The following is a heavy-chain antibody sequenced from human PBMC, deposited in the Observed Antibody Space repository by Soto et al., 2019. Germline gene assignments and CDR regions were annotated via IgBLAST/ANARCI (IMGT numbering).Heavy chain of an antibody. CDR3: ARDRSVVVSPHYAFAV. D-gene: IGHD2-15*01. J-gene: IGHJ3*01. CDR2: ISTNGDYR. Sequence: ELQLVESGGGLVKPGGSLGLSCAASGFTFDIYNMNWVRQAPGKGLEWVASISTNGDYRYFADSVKGRFTISRDNAKNTLYLQMHSLRVEDTAVYYCARDRSVVVSPHYAFAVWGQGTMVTVSS. V-gene: IGHV3-21*01. CDR1: GFTFDIYN.